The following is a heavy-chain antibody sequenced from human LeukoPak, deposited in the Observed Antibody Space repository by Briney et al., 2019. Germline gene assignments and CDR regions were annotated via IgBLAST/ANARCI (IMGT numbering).Heavy chain of an antibody. V-gene: IGHV3-7*01. CDR3: ARANNSSWHN. Sequence: PGGSLRLSCGTSGLTFSSNWMGWVRHAPGRGLDWVANIKPDGSAEYYAASVKGRFTVSRDNAKNSLYLQMNSLRVEDTAVYYCARANNSSWHNWGQGTLVTVSS. CDR1: GLTFSSNW. D-gene: IGHD6-19*01. J-gene: IGHJ4*02. CDR2: IKPDGSAE.